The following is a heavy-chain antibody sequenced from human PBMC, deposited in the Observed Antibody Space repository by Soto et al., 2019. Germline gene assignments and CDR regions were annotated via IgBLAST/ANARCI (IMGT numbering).Heavy chain of an antibody. CDR3: ARAQSLIRGYTMDV. CDR2: IYSGGST. CDR1: GFTVSTNY. V-gene: IGHV3-66*01. J-gene: IGHJ6*02. Sequence: EVQLVESGGGLVQPGGSLRLSCAASGFTVSTNYMNWVRQAPGEGLEWVSIIYSGGSTNYADSVKGRFTISRDNSKNTLHLQMNSLRAEDTAVYYCARAQSLIRGYTMDVWGQGTTVIVSS. D-gene: IGHD3-10*01.